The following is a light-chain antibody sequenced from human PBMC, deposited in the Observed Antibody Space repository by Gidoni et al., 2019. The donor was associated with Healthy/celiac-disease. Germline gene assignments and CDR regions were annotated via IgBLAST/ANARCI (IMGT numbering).Light chain of an antibody. CDR3: QQYDPWT. V-gene: IGKV3-20*01. J-gene: IGKJ1*01. CDR1: QSVSSSY. CDR2: GAS. Sequence: EIVLTQSPGTLSLSPGERATLSCRASQSVSSSYLAWYQQKPGQAPRLLIYGASSRATGIPDRFSGSGSGTDFTLTISRLEPEDFAVYYWQQYDPWTFGQGTKVEIK.